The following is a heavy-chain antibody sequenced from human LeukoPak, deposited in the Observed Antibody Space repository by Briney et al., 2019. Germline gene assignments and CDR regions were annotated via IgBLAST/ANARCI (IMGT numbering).Heavy chain of an antibody. Sequence: GGSLRLSCAASGFTFSRYSMNWVRQAPGKGLEWVSSISSSSSYIYYADSVKGRFTISRDNAKNSLYLQMNSLRAEDTAVYYCAGDDSIAAAGFIWGQGTMVTVSS. V-gene: IGHV3-21*01. D-gene: IGHD6-13*01. J-gene: IGHJ3*02. CDR1: GFTFSRYS. CDR3: AGDDSIAAAGFI. CDR2: ISSSSSYI.